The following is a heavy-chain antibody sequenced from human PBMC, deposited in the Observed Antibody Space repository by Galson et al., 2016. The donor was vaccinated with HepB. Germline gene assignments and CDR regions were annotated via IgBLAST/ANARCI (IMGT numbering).Heavy chain of an antibody. CDR2: ISSASSTI. D-gene: IGHD5-18*01. Sequence: SLRLSCAASGFTFSSYSMNWVRRAPGKGLEWVSYISSASSTIYYADSVKGRFTISRDNAKNSLYLQMNSLRDEDTAVYYCAREKTATIDYWGQGNLVTVSS. CDR1: GFTFSSYS. CDR3: AREKTATIDY. V-gene: IGHV3-48*02. J-gene: IGHJ4*02.